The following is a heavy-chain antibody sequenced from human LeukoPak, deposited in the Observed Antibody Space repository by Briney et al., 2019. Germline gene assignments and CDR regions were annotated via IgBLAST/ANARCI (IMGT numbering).Heavy chain of an antibody. V-gene: IGHV1-69*13. CDR1: GGTFSSYA. D-gene: IGHD6-19*01. CDR2: IIPVFGTT. CDR3: ARERADSSGWFDLFDY. J-gene: IGHJ4*02. Sequence: ASVKVSCKASGGTFSSYALSWVRQAPGQGLEWMGRIIPVFGTTTYAQKFQGRVTITADESTTTAYMELRRLTSEDTAMYYCARERADSSGWFDLFDYWGQGTLVTVSS.